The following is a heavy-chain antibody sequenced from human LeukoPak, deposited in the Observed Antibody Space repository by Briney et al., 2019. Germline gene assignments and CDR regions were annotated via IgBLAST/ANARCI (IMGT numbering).Heavy chain of an antibody. D-gene: IGHD3-3*01. Sequence: AGSLTLSCAASGFTFNSSAMGWFRQAPGKGLEWVSTVSSPARRTDYAGSVKGRFTISRDNSMNTLFLQMNSLRAEDTALYYCAKDTRLEWFLDLSGFDYWGQGTLVTVSS. J-gene: IGHJ4*02. CDR3: AKDTRLEWFLDLSGFDY. V-gene: IGHV3-23*01. CDR1: GFTFNSSA. CDR2: VSSPARRT.